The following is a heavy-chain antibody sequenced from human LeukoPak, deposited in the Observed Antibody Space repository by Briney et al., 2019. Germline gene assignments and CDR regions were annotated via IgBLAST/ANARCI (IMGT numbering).Heavy chain of an antibody. V-gene: IGHV1-2*02. CDR1: GYTFTGYY. CDR2: ISPNSGGT. D-gene: IGHD3-3*01. Sequence: ASVKVSCKASGYTFTGYYMHWVRQAPGQGLEWMGWISPNSGGTKYAQKFQGRVTMTRDTSISTAYMELSRLRSDDTAVYYCARDEYYDFWSGYSPGAFDIWGQGTMVTVSS. CDR3: ARDEYYDFWSGYSPGAFDI. J-gene: IGHJ3*02.